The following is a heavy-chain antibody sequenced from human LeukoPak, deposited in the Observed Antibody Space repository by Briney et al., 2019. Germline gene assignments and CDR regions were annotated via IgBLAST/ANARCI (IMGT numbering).Heavy chain of an antibody. J-gene: IGHJ1*01. Sequence: SETLSLTCTVSGGSISSSSYYWGWIRQPPGKGLEWIGSIYYSGSTYYNPSLKSRVTISVDTSKNQFSLKLSSVTAADTAVYYCARLKVAARSGYFQHWGQGTLVTVSS. CDR2: IYYSGST. CDR3: ARLKVAARSGYFQH. D-gene: IGHD6-6*01. CDR1: GGSISSSSYY. V-gene: IGHV4-39*07.